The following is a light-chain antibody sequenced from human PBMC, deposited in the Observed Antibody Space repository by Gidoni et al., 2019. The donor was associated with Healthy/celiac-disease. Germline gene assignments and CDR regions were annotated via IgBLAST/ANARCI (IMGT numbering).Light chain of an antibody. CDR1: QGISSY. CDR3: QQLNSYPPFT. Sequence: DIQLTQSPSFLSASVGDRVTITCRASQGISSYLAWYQQKPGKAPKLLIYAASPLQSGVPSRFSGSGAGTEFTRTISSLQPEDFATYYCQQLNSYPPFTFXPXTKVDIK. CDR2: AAS. J-gene: IGKJ3*01. V-gene: IGKV1-9*01.